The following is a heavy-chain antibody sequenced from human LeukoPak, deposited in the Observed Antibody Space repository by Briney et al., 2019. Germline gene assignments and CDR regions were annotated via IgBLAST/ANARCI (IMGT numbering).Heavy chain of an antibody. CDR3: ARDGYYGSGSYLYDFDY. D-gene: IGHD3-10*01. CDR1: GFTFSSYS. CDR2: ISSSSSHI. J-gene: IGHJ4*02. Sequence: GGSLRLPCAASGFTFSSYSMNWVRQAPGKGLEWVSSISSSSSHIYYADSVKGRFTISRDNAKNSLYLQMNSLRAEDTAVYYCARDGYYGSGSYLYDFDYWGQGTLVTVSS. V-gene: IGHV3-21*01.